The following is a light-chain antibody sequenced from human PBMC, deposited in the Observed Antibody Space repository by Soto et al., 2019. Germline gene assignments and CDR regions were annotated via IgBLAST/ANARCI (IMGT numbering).Light chain of an antibody. V-gene: IGKV1-27*01. Sequence: DIQMTQSPSSLSASVGDTVTITCRASQGISNYLAWYPQRRGKIPTLLLFAASTLHSGVPSRFSGSGSRTDFTLTISSLQPVDVGTHYSQEDNIAPLTFGPGTTVDSK. CDR1: QGISNY. J-gene: IGKJ3*01. CDR2: AAS. CDR3: QEDNIAPLT.